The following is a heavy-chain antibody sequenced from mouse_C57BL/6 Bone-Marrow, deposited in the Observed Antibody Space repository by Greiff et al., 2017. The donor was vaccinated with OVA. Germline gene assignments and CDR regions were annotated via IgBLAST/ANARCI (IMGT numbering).Heavy chain of an antibody. CDR1: GFTIKNTY. V-gene: IGHV14-3*01. J-gene: IGHJ1*03. CDR3: AVYYYGSRWYFDV. D-gene: IGHD1-1*01. CDR2: IDPANGNT. Sequence: VQLKESVAELVRPGASVKLSCTASGFTIKNTYMHWVKQRPEQGLEWIGRIDPANGNTKYAPKFQGKATITADTSSNTADLQRSSLTSEDTAIYYCAVYYYGSRWYFDVWGTGTTVTVSS.